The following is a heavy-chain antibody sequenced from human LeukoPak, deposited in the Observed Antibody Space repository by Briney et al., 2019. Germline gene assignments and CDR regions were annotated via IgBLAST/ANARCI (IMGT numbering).Heavy chain of an antibody. J-gene: IGHJ4*02. Sequence: ASVKVSCKASGYTFTGYQMHWVRQAPGQGLEWMGWINPDSGGTNYAQNFQGRVTMTRDTSISTAYMELSRLRSDDTAVYYCSRESSSWPTGFDYWGQGILVTVSS. CDR3: SRESSSWPTGFDY. CDR1: GYTFTGYQ. V-gene: IGHV1-2*02. CDR2: INPDSGGT. D-gene: IGHD6-13*01.